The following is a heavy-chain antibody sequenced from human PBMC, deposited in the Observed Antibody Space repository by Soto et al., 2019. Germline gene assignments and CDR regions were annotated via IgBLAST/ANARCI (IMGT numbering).Heavy chain of an antibody. CDR3: ARDLTAFGSPIFDY. Sequence: SETLSLTCTVSGGSISSSSYYWGWIRQPPGKGLEWIGSIYYSGGTYYNPSLKSRVTISVDTSKNQFSLKLSSVTAADTAVYYCARDLTAFGSPIFDYWGQGTLVTVSS. D-gene: IGHD3-10*01. CDR2: IYYSGGT. V-gene: IGHV4-39*01. J-gene: IGHJ4*02. CDR1: GGSISSSSYY.